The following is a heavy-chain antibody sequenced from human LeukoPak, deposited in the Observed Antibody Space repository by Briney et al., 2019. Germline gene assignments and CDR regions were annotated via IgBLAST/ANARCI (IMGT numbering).Heavy chain of an antibody. CDR3: AKIVWNTYVYFDY. J-gene: IGHJ4*02. CDR1: GLTFSSHW. V-gene: IGHV3-NL1*01. Sequence: PGGSLRLSCAASGLTFSSHWMHWVRQAPGKGLEWASHINAGGSSTYYTGSVKGRFTISRDNSKNTVYLQMNSLRAEDTALYYCAKIVWNTYVYFDYWGQGTLVTVSS. CDR2: INAGGSST. D-gene: IGHD3-16*01.